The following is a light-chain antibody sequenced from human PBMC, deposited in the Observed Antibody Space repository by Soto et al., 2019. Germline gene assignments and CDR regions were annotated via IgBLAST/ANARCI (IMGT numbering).Light chain of an antibody. CDR1: SSDVGAYNY. CDR2: GVS. V-gene: IGLV2-14*01. Sequence: QSVLAQPASVSGSPGQSITISCTGTSSDVGAYNYVSWYQQHPGKAPKLMLYGVSKRPSGVSNRFSGSKSGDTASLTISGLQAEDEADYYCSSHTLSSALQVFGTGTKLTVL. CDR3: SSHTLSSALQV. J-gene: IGLJ1*01.